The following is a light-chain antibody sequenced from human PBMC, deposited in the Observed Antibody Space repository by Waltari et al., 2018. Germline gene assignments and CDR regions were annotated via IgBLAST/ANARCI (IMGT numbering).Light chain of an antibody. CDR1: QGISTY. J-gene: IGKJ4*01. CDR2: AAS. V-gene: IGKV1-9*01. Sequence: DVQLTQSPSFLSASVGDRVTITCRASQGISTYLAWYLQKPGKAPKVLISAASTSQTGVPSRFSGSGSGTEFTLTISSLQPEDFATYYCQQLNTYPLTFGGGTKVEIK. CDR3: QQLNTYPLT.